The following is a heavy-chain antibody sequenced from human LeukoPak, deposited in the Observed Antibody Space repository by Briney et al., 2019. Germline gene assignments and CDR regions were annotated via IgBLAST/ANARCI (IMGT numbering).Heavy chain of an antibody. D-gene: IGHD3-22*01. CDR2: IIPIFGTA. V-gene: IGHV1-69*13. CDR1: GGTFTSYA. CDR3: ARVIITMIVVQDAFDI. Sequence: SVKVSCTASGGTFTSYAISWVRQAPGQGLEWMGGIIPIFGTANYAQKFQGRVTITADESTSTAYMELSSLRSEDTAVYYCARVIITMIVVQDAFDIWGQGTMVTVSS. J-gene: IGHJ3*02.